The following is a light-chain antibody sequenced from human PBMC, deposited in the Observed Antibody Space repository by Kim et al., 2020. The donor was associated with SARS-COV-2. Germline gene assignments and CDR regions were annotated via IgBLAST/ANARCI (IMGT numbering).Light chain of an antibody. J-gene: IGLJ3*02. Sequence: SYELTQPPSVSVSPGQTASITCSGDKLGDKYACWYQQKPGQSPVLVIYQDSKRRSGIPERFSGSNSGNTATLTISGTQAMDEADYYCQAWDSVTGVFGGGTQLTVL. CDR1: KLGDKY. CDR2: QDS. CDR3: QAWDSVTGV. V-gene: IGLV3-1*01.